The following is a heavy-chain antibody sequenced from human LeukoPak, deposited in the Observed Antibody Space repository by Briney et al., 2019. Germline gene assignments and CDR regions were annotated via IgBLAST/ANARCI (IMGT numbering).Heavy chain of an antibody. Sequence: GGSLRRSCAASGFTFSSYSMNWVRQAPGKGLEWVSSISSSSSYIYYADSVKGRFTISRDNAKNSLYLQMNSLRAEDTAVYYCARDSAGTGIVRYYYYGMDVWGQGTTVTVSS. D-gene: IGHD1-26*01. CDR2: ISSSSSYI. CDR1: GFTFSSYS. V-gene: IGHV3-21*01. CDR3: ARDSAGTGIVRYYYYGMDV. J-gene: IGHJ6*02.